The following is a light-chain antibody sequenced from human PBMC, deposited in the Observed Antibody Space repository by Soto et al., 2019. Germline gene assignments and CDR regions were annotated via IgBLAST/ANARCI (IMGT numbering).Light chain of an antibody. CDR2: GAS. CDR1: HSISIY. Sequence: DIQMTQSPSSLSAAVGDRVTVRFRASHSISIYLNWYQLKPGKAPNLLMYGASYLKSGVPTRFSGSDSGTDFTLTISSLQPEDFATYFCQQANSFPITFGQGTRLEIK. CDR3: QQANSFPIT. V-gene: IGKV1-39*01. J-gene: IGKJ5*01.